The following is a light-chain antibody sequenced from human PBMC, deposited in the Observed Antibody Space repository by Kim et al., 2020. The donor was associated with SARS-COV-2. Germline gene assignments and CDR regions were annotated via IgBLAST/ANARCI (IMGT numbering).Light chain of an antibody. CDR3: RTWGRV. Sequence: QPVLTQSPSASASLGASVKLTCTLSSAHSTYAIAWHQQQPEKGPLYLMKLNNDGSHIKGHGIPDRSSGSSSGAERYLTISSLQSEDEADYYCRTWGRVFGGGTQLTVL. V-gene: IGLV4-69*01. CDR1: SAHSTYA. CDR2: LNNDGSH. J-gene: IGLJ2*01.